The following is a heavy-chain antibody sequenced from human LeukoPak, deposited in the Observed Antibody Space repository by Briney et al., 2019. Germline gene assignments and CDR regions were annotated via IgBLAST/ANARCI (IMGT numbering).Heavy chain of an antibody. CDR1: GYTFTSYG. Sequence: ASVTVSCKASGYTFTSYGISWVRQAPGQGLEWMGWISASNGNTNYAQKLLGRVTITTDTSTSTAYMELRSLRSDDTAVYYCARGSRDYGSSWLLYWYFDLWGRGTLDTLSS. V-gene: IGHV1-18*01. CDR3: ARGSRDYGSSWLLYWYFDL. J-gene: IGHJ2*01. CDR2: ISASNGNT. D-gene: IGHD6-13*01.